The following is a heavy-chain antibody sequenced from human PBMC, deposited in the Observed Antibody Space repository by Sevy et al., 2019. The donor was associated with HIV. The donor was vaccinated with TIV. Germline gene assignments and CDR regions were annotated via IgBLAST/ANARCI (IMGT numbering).Heavy chain of an antibody. CDR2: IKQDGSEK. J-gene: IGHJ1*01. CDR3: AREETYYYDSRDYYYDRHFQH. CDR1: GFTFSSDW. V-gene: IGHV3-7*01. D-gene: IGHD3-22*01. Sequence: GGSLRLSCAASGFTFSSDWMSWVHQAPGKGLEWVANIKQDGSEKYYVDSVKGRFTISRDNAKNSLYLQMNSLRAEDTAVYYCAREETYYYDSRDYYYDRHFQHWGQGTLVTVSS.